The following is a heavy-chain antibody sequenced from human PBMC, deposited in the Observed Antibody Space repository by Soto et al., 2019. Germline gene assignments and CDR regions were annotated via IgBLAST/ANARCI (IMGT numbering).Heavy chain of an antibody. V-gene: IGHV3-23*01. Sequence: GGPLRLSCAASGFTFSNHAMNWVGHPRGRGVAMVSDHSENGHDTHYADSVKGRFTISRDNSRNTLDLHLNIRQVEDTAFFYCAGSSNFRYHFYYWGPGTPGTLS. CDR2: HSENGHDT. J-gene: IGHJ4*02. CDR1: GFTFSNHA. CDR3: AGSSNFRYHFYY. D-gene: IGHD1-1*01.